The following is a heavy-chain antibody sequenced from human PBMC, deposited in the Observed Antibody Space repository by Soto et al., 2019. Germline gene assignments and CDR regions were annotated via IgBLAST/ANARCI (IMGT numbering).Heavy chain of an antibody. CDR1: GGTFSSYT. J-gene: IGHJ4*02. CDR2: IIPILGIA. CDR3: ARDRGDGGENS. V-gene: IGHV1-69*08. D-gene: IGHD2-21*02. Sequence: QVQLVQSGAEVKKPGSSVKVSCKASGGTFSSYTISWVRQAPGQGLEWMGRIIPILGIANYAQKSQGRVTITADNTTSTAYMELRSLASEDTDVYYCARDRGDGGENSWGQGTLVTVSS.